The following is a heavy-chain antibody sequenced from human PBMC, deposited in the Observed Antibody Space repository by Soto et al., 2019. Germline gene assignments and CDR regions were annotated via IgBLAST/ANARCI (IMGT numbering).Heavy chain of an antibody. CDR2: IYYSGST. J-gene: IGHJ4*02. CDR3: ARSTVVTPFDY. D-gene: IGHD4-17*01. V-gene: IGHV4-59*01. CDR1: GGSISSYY. Sequence: LSLTCTVSGGSISSYYWSWIRQPPGKGLEWIGYIYYSGSTNYNPSLKSRVTISVDTSKNQFSLKLSSVTAADTAVYYCARSTVVTPFDYWGQGTLVTVSS.